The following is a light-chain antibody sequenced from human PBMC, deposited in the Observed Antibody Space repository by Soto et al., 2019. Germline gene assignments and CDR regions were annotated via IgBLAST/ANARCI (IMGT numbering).Light chain of an antibody. Sequence: IVMTQSPDSLAVSLGESATIKCKSSQSLLYNVNNKNYLGWYQQKAGQPPKLLLYWASYRESGVPDRFSGSGSGTDFALTISSLQAEDVAVYYCQQYYDTPWTFGQGTKVEIX. J-gene: IGKJ1*01. V-gene: IGKV4-1*01. CDR1: QSLLYNVNNKNY. CDR2: WAS. CDR3: QQYYDTPWT.